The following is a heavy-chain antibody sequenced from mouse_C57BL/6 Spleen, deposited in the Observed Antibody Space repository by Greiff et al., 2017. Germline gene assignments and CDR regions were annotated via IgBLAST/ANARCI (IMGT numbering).Heavy chain of an antibody. J-gene: IGHJ3*01. V-gene: IGHV1-80*01. CDR1: GYAFSSYW. CDR3: ARGYYYGSSPPFAY. Sequence: QVQLQQSGAELVKPGASVKISCKASGYAFSSYWMNWVKQRPGKGLEWIGQIYPGDGDTNYNGKFKGKATLTADKSSSTAYMQLSSLTSEDSAVYFCARGYYYGSSPPFAYWGQGTLVTVSA. D-gene: IGHD1-1*01. CDR2: IYPGDGDT.